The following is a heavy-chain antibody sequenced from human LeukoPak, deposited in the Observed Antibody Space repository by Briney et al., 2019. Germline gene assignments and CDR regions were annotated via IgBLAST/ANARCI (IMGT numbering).Heavy chain of an antibody. CDR2: MNPNSGNT. J-gene: IGHJ4*02. CDR1: GYTFTSYD. Sequence: ASVKVSCKASGYTFTSYDINWVRQATGQGLEWMGWMNPNSGNTGYSQKFQGRVTMNRNTSISTAYMELSSLRSEDTAVYYCARGRIAVAETFDYWGQGTLVTVSS. D-gene: IGHD6-19*01. CDR3: ARGRIAVAETFDY. V-gene: IGHV1-8*01.